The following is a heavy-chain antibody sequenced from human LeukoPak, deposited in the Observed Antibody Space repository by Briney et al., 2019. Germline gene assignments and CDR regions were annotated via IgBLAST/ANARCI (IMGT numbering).Heavy chain of an antibody. V-gene: IGHV4-59*01. D-gene: IGHD1-26*01. J-gene: IGHJ6*03. Sequence: SETLSLTCAVYGGSFSGYYWSWIRQPPGKGLEWIGYIYYSGSTNYNPSLKSRVTISVDTSKNQFSLKLSSVTAADTAVYYCARARVGATIGYYYYMDVWGKGTTVTVSS. CDR1: GGSFSGYY. CDR3: ARARVGATIGYYYYMDV. CDR2: IYYSGST.